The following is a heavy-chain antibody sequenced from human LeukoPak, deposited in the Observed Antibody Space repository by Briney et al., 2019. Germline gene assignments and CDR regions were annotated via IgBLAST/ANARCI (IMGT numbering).Heavy chain of an antibody. CDR1: GNYG. CDR2: INSDGSWT. J-gene: IGHJ4*02. Sequence: GGSRGLSCEAPGNYGMNWFPKAPGRGLVWVSHINSDGSWTSYADSVKGRFTISKDNAKNTVYLQMNSLRAEDTAVYYCVSLYETYWGRGTLVTVSS. V-gene: IGHV3-74*01. CDR3: VSLYETY. D-gene: IGHD2/OR15-2a*01.